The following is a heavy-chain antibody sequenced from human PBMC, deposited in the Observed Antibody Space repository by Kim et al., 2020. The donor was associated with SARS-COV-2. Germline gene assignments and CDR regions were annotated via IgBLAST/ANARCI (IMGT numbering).Heavy chain of an antibody. V-gene: IGHV3-48*02. CDR2: ISSGSGTI. J-gene: IGHJ4*02. CDR3: ATSRGGH. CDR1: TLTFNSHS. Sequence: GGSLRLSCAGSTLTFNSHSMNWVRQAPGKGLEWIAFISSGSGTINYADSVKGRFIISRDNAAKSLYLQMNSLRDEDTAVYYCATSRGGHWGQGTLLTVSS. D-gene: IGHD3-16*01.